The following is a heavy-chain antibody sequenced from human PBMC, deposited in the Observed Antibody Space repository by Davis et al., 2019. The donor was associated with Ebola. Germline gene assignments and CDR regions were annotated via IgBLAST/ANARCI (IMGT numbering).Heavy chain of an antibody. Sequence: PSETLSLTCTVSGFSISSYYWNWIRQSPGKGLEWIGFIHYSGSTNYNPSLRSRVTMSLDTSKNQFSLKLTSVSAADTAVYYCARDGGSGWNFDYWGQGTLVSVSS. CDR2: IHYSGST. V-gene: IGHV4-59*01. D-gene: IGHD6-19*01. J-gene: IGHJ4*02. CDR3: ARDGGSGWNFDY. CDR1: GFSISSYY.